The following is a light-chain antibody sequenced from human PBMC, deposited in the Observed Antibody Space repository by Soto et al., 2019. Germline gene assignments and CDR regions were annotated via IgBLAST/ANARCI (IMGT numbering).Light chain of an antibody. J-gene: IGKJ5*01. CDR3: QQLNSYPGIT. CDR2: SAS. CDR1: QGFSSY. V-gene: IGKV1-9*01. Sequence: DIQLTQSPSFLSASVGDRFTITCRASQGFSSYLTCYQQKPGKPPKLLIYSASTLQSGVPSRFSGSGSGTEFTLTISSLQPEDFATYYCQQLNSYPGITFGQGTRLQIK.